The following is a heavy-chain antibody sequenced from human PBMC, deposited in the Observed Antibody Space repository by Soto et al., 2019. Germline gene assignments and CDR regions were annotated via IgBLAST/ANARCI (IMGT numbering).Heavy chain of an antibody. J-gene: IGHJ4*02. V-gene: IGHV4-4*07. CDR3: ARGGQDFWSGPFDY. CDR2: IDTSGST. CDR1: GGSISNYY. Sequence: QGQLQESGPGLVKPSETLSLTCTVSGGSISNYYCNWIRQPAGKGLEWIGRIDTSGSTNYNPSLKSRVTMSVDTSKQEFSRKLSSVTAADTALYYCARGGQDFWSGPFDYWGRGALVTVSS. D-gene: IGHD3-3*01.